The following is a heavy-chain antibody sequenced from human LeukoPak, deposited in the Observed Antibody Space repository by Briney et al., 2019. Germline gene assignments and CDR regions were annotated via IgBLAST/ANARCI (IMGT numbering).Heavy chain of an antibody. CDR1: GFTFSNYN. D-gene: IGHD4-17*01. CDR2: ISYSSSYI. J-gene: IGHJ4*02. V-gene: IGHV3-21*01. Sequence: PGGSLRLSCAASGFTFSNYNMNWVRQAPGKGLEWVSSISYSSSYIYYADSVKGRFTISRDNAKNSLYLQMNSLRAEDTAVYYRARIAVTYTFDYWGQGTLVTVSS. CDR3: ARIAVTYTFDY.